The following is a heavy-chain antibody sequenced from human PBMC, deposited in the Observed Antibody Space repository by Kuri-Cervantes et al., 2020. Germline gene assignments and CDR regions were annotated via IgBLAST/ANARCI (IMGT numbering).Heavy chain of an antibody. CDR3: ARHHLVVVPAAIPRYYGMDV. CDR2: IYYSGST. V-gene: IGHV4-39*01. Sequence: SQTLSLTCAVSGGSISSSNWWSWVRQPPGKGLEWIGSIYYSGSTYYNPSLKSRVTISVDTSKNQFSLKLSSVTAADTAVYYCARHHLVVVPAAIPRYYGMDVWGQGTTVTVSS. J-gene: IGHJ6*02. D-gene: IGHD2-2*02. CDR1: GGSISSSNW.